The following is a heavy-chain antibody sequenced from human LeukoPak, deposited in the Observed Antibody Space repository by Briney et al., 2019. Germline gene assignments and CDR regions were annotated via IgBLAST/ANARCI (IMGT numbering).Heavy chain of an antibody. J-gene: IGHJ3*02. Sequence: PGGSLRLSCAASGFTFSSYGMHWVRQAPGKGLEWVAVISYDGSNKYYADSVKGRFTISRDNSKNTLYLQMNSLRAEDTAVYYCAKDRDAFDIWGQGTMVTVSS. CDR3: AKDRDAFDI. CDR2: ISYDGSNK. CDR1: GFTFSSYG. V-gene: IGHV3-30*18.